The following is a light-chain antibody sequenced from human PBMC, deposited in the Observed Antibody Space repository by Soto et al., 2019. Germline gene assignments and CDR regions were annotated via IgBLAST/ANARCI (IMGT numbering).Light chain of an antibody. J-gene: IGLJ3*02. V-gene: IGLV2-14*01. CDR2: DVS. CDR3: ISLTSSSTLV. CDR1: SSDVGGYNY. Sequence: ALSQPTSVSGSPGQSITISCTGTSSDVGGYNYVSWYQQYPGKAPKLMIYDVSNRPSGVSNRFSGSKSGYTASLIISGLQAEDEADYYCISLTSSSTLVFGGGTKLTVL.